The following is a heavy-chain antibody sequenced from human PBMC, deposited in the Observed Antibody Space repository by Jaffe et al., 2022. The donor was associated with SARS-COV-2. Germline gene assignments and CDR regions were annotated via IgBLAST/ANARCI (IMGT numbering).Heavy chain of an antibody. Sequence: QVQLVESGGGVVQPGRSLRLSCAASGFTFSSYAMHWVRQAPGKGLEWVAVISYDGSNKYYADSVKGRFTISRDNSKNTLYLQMNSLRAEDTAVYYCARDRIVGATWAGAFDIWGQGTMVTVSS. V-gene: IGHV3-30-3*01. J-gene: IGHJ3*02. CDR3: ARDRIVGATWAGAFDI. D-gene: IGHD1-26*01. CDR2: ISYDGSNK. CDR1: GFTFSSYA.